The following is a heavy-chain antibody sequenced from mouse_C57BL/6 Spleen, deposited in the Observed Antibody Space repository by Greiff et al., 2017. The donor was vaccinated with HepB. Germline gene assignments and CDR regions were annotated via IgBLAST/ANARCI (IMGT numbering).Heavy chain of an antibody. CDR1: GYTFTSYW. CDR2: IDPNSGGT. J-gene: IGHJ4*01. CDR3: ARGGVFTTVVALYAMDY. V-gene: IGHV1-72*01. D-gene: IGHD1-1*01. Sequence: VQVVESGAELVKPGASVKLSCKASGYTFTSYWMHWVKQRPGRGLEWIGRIDPNSGGTKYNEKFKSKATLTVDKPSSTAYMQLSSLTSEDSAVYYCARGGVFTTVVALYAMDYWGQGTSVTVSS.